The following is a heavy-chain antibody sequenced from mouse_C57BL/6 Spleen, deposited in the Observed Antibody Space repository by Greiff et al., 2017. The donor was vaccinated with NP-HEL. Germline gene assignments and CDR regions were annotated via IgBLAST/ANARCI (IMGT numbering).Heavy chain of an antibody. D-gene: IGHD6-1*01. V-gene: IGHV2-2*01. CDR3: ARGGTLAYYAMDY. Sequence: VQLQQSGPGLVQPSQCLSITCTVSGFSLTSYGVHWVRQSPGKGLEWLGVIWSGGSTDYNAAFISRLSISKDNSKSQVFFKMNSLQADDTAIYYCARGGTLAYYAMDYWGQGTSVTVSS. J-gene: IGHJ4*01. CDR1: GFSLTSYG. CDR2: IWSGGST.